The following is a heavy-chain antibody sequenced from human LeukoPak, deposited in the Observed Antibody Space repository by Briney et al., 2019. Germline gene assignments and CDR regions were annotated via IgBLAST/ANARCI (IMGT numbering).Heavy chain of an antibody. CDR1: GSTFTSYY. CDR2: INPSGGST. D-gene: IGHD5-18*01. CDR3: ARDHSYGHPLYYFDY. J-gene: IGHJ4*02. V-gene: IGHV1-46*01. Sequence: ASVKVSCTASGSTFTSYYMHWVRQAPGQGLEWMGIINPSGGSTSYAQKFQGRVTMTRDTSTSTVYMELSSLRSEDTAVYYCARDHSYGHPLYYFDYWGQGTLVTVSS.